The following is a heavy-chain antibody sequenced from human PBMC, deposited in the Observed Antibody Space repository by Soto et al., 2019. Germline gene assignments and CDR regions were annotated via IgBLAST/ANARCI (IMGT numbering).Heavy chain of an antibody. Sequence: SETLSLTCTVSGGSISSYYWSWIRQPPGKGLEWIGYIYYSGSTNYNPSLKSRVTISVDTSKNQFSLKLSSVTAADTAVYYCARVSGSYYFDYWGQGTLVTVSS. CDR2: IYYSGST. CDR1: GGSISSYY. V-gene: IGHV4-59*01. D-gene: IGHD1-26*01. CDR3: ARVSGSYYFDY. J-gene: IGHJ4*02.